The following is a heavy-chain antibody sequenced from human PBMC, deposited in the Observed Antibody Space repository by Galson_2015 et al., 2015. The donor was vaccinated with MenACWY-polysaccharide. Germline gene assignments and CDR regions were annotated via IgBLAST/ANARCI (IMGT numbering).Heavy chain of an antibody. J-gene: IGHJ4*02. D-gene: IGHD4-11*01. CDR1: GGSISDTF. CDR3: TRDNNNYGDY. CDR2: AHYSGNT. Sequence: SATLSLTCTVSGGSISDTFWRWIRQPPGKGLEWLGYAHYSGNTNYSPSLKSRVTMSVDTSKNQFSLNLSSVTAADTAVYYCTRDNNNYGDYWGQGTLVTVSS. V-gene: IGHV4-59*01.